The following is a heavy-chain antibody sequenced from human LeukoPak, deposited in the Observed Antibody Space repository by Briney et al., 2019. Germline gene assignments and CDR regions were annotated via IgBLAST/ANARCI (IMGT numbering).Heavy chain of an antibody. D-gene: IGHD3-3*01. CDR3: ARGPDFWYPYDY. CDR2: INHSGST. CDR1: GGSFSGYY. V-gene: IGHV4-34*01. J-gene: IGHJ4*02. Sequence: TSETLSLTCAVYGGSFSGYYWSWIRQPPGKGLEWIGEINHSGSTNYSPSLKSRVTISVDTSKKQFSLNLSSVTAADTAVYYCARGPDFWYPYDYWGQGTLVTVSS.